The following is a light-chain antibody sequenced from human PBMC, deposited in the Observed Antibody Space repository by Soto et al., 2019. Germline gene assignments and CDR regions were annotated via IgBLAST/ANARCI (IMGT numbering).Light chain of an antibody. CDR2: GTS. J-gene: IGKJ2*01. V-gene: IGKV3-15*01. Sequence: EIVMTQSPATLSVSPGERATLSCRASQSVSHNLVWYQQKPGQSPRLLIYGTSIRATGIPARFSGSGSATEFTLTISSLQPEDFAVYYCQQYNSWPYTFGQGTKLEIK. CDR1: QSVSHN. CDR3: QQYNSWPYT.